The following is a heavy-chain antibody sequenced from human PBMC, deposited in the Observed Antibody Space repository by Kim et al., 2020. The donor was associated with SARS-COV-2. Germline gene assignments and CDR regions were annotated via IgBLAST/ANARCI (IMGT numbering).Heavy chain of an antibody. V-gene: IGHV3-23*01. CDR2: IAAGGDST. D-gene: IGHD2-21*02. CDR1: GFTFSLYA. CDR3: AKERVVPATGDAFDI. J-gene: IGHJ3*02. Sequence: GGSLRLSCTASGFTFSLYAMTWVRHSPGKGLEWVSTIAAGGDSTYYADSVKCRFTISRDNSKNMLYLQMNSLGAEDTAVYHCAKERVVPATGDAFDIWGLGTMVTVSS.